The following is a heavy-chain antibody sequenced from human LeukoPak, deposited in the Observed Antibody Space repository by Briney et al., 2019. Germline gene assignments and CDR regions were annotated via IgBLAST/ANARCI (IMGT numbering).Heavy chain of an antibody. J-gene: IGHJ4*02. CDR2: IDEHGTTI. D-gene: IGHD3-10*01. CDR3: ARDVGGAGSH. Sequence: GGSLRLSCAASGFTFSSHWMHWVRQAPGEGLVWVSRIDEHGTTIDYADSVRDRFTISRDNAKNTLYLHMNSLRAEDTAMYYCARDVGGAGSHWGQGSLVTVSS. V-gene: IGHV3-74*01. CDR1: GFTFSSHW.